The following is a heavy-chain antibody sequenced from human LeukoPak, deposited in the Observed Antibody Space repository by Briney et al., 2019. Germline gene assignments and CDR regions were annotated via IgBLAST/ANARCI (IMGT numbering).Heavy chain of an antibody. CDR3: AKQMDIWFGELSSAFDI. D-gene: IGHD3-10*01. V-gene: IGHV3-23*01. CDR2: SSSNGSST. Sequence: PGGSLRLSCAASGFTFSNYAMSWVRQAPRKGLERVSGSSSNGSSTYYSDSVKGRFAISRDNFKNTLYLQMNSLRAEDTAVYYCAKQMDIWFGELSSAFDIWGQGTMVTVSS. J-gene: IGHJ3*02. CDR1: GFTFSNYA.